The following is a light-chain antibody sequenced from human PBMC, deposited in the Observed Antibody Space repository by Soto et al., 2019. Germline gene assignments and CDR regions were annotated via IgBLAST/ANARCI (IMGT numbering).Light chain of an antibody. CDR3: QSYDSSLSGYV. CDR2: GNT. J-gene: IGLJ1*01. V-gene: IGLV1-40*01. Sequence: QSVLTQPPSVSGAPGQRVTMSCTGSSSNIGAGYDVHWYHQLPGTAPKLLISGNTNRPSGVPDRFSGSKSGTSASLAITGLQAEDEADYYCQSYDSSLSGYVFGTGTKLTVL. CDR1: SSNIGAGYD.